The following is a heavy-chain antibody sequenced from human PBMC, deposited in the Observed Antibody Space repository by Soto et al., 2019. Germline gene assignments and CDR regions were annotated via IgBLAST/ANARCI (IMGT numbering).Heavy chain of an antibody. CDR3: AKLSFGRRGRGAFDI. CDR2: ISGSGGST. Sequence: GGSLRLSCAASGFTFSSYAMSWVRQAPGKGLEWVSAISGSGGSTYYADSVKGRFTISRDNSKNTLYLQMNSLRAEVTAVYYCAKLSFGRRGRGAFDIWGQGTMVTVSS. D-gene: IGHD3-10*01. CDR1: GFTFSSYA. J-gene: IGHJ3*02. V-gene: IGHV3-23*01.